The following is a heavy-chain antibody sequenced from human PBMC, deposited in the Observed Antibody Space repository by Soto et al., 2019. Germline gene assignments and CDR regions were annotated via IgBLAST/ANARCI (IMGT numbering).Heavy chain of an antibody. J-gene: IGHJ2*01. CDR3: ASSYCGGDCYPPRSYWYFDL. V-gene: IGHV3-21*01. Sequence: EVQLVESGGGLVKPGGSLRLSCAASGFTFSSYSMNWVRQAPGKGLEWVSSISSSSSYIYYADSVKGRFTISRDNAKNSXYXXMNSLRAEDTAVYYCASSYCGGDCYPPRSYWYFDLWGRGTLVTVSS. D-gene: IGHD2-21*02. CDR2: ISSSSSYI. CDR1: GFTFSSYS.